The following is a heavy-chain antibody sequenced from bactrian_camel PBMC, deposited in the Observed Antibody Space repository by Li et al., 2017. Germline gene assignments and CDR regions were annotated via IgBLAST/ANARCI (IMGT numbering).Heavy chain of an antibody. CDR3: AVNYYSGSWCFVY. Sequence: HVQLVESGGGSAQAGGSLTLSCAISGFTRGRYCMAWFHQAPGKEREAVADIDSDGDTTYADSVKGRFTISRDNAKNTLYLQLNSLKTDDTAMYYCAVNYYSGSWCFVYWGQGTQVTVS. V-gene: IGHV3S55*01. D-gene: IGHD3*01. J-gene: IGHJ4*01. CDR1: GFTRGRYC. CDR2: IDSDGDT.